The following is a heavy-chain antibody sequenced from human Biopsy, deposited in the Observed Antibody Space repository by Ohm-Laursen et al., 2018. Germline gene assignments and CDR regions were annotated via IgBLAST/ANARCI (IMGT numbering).Heavy chain of an antibody. J-gene: IGHJ4*02. V-gene: IGHV4-59*01. D-gene: IGHD1-26*01. CDR2: VYYTGST. CDR1: GDSISSYY. Sequence: SETLSLTCTVSGDSISSYYWSWIRQPPGKGLQWIGYVYYTGSTNYNPSLKSRATISVDRSKNHFSLELSSVTAADTAVYYCARVGVGAPSIDYFDSWGQGALVTVSS. CDR3: ARVGVGAPSIDYFDS.